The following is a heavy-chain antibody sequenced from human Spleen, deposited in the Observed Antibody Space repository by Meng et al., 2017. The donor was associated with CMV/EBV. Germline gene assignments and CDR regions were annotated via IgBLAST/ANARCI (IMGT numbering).Heavy chain of an antibody. J-gene: IGHJ4*02. CDR3: AREDDSRPGGPTIDY. D-gene: IGHD3-22*01. Sequence: QVQVQEPGPGPVKPSETLSLTCTVSGGAISSSSYYWGWIRQPPGKGLEWIGSIYYSGSTYYNPSLKSRVTISVDTSKNQFSLKLSSVTAADTAVYYCAREDDSRPGGPTIDYWGQGTLVTVSS. V-gene: IGHV4-39*07. CDR1: GGAISSSSYY. CDR2: IYYSGST.